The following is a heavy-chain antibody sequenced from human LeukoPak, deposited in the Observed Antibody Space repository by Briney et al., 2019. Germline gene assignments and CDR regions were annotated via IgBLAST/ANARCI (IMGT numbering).Heavy chain of an antibody. Sequence: GGSLRLSCAASGFNFNYYGMHWVRQTPGKGLEWVTFIKSDGSEKDYADSVKGRFTISRDNSKSTLFLQMNSLRAEDMALYHCVKEVSFGEMGGDNWGQGTLVTVSS. CDR3: VKEVSFGEMGGDN. CDR1: GFNFNYYG. V-gene: IGHV3-30*02. CDR2: IKSDGSEK. D-gene: IGHD3-16*01. J-gene: IGHJ4*02.